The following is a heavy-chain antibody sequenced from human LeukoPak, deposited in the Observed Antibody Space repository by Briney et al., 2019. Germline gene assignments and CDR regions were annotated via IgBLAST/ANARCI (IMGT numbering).Heavy chain of an antibody. Sequence: SQTLSLTCTVSGGSISSGGYYWSWIRQHPGKGLEWIGYIYYSGSTYYNPSLKSRVTISVDTSKNQFSLKLSSVTAADTAVYYCARLSRSSGWYTYNWFDPWGQGTLVTVSS. D-gene: IGHD6-19*01. CDR3: ARLSRSSGWYTYNWFDP. CDR2: IYYSGST. J-gene: IGHJ5*02. CDR1: GGSISSGGYY. V-gene: IGHV4-31*03.